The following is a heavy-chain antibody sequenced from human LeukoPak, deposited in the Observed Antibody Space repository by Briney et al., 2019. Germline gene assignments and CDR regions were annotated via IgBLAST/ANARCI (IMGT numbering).Heavy chain of an antibody. CDR1: GGSISSGGYY. V-gene: IGHV4-31*03. CDR3: ARGAGLPGIVVVKGLYYFDY. D-gene: IGHD3-22*01. Sequence: PSQTLSLTCTVSGGSISSGGYYWSWIRQHPGKGLEWIGYIYCSGSTYYNPSLKSRVTISVDTSKNQFSLKLSSVTAADTAVYYCARGAGLPGIVVVKGLYYFDYWGQGTLVTVSS. J-gene: IGHJ4*02. CDR2: IYCSGST.